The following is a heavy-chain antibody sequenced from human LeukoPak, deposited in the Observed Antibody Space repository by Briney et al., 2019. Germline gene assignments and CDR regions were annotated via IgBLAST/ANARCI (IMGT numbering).Heavy chain of an antibody. CDR3: ARNHASGSFDY. CDR2: IYNSGGA. J-gene: IGHJ4*02. CDR1: GFTVSTNY. V-gene: IGHV3-53*01. Sequence: GGSLRHSCAASGFTVSTNYMNWVRQAPGKGLEWVSVIYNSGGAYYADSVKGRFTVSRDNSKNTLYLQMNSLRAEDTAVYYCARNHASGSFDYWGQGTLVTVSS. D-gene: IGHD3-10*01.